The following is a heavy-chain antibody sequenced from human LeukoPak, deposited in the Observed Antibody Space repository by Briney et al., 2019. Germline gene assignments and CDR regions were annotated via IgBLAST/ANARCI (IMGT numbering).Heavy chain of an antibody. V-gene: IGHV4-61*02. CDR2: VYPSGNA. CDR3: ARRGYSTTYYEWFDP. Sequence: SQTLSLTCSVSGGSMTSTDYYWNWIRQPAGKGLEWIGRVYPSGNANYNPSLQTRVTISIDTSKNRFSLRLTSVTAADTAFYCCARRGYSTTYYEWFDPWGQGILVTVSS. CDR1: GGSMTSTDYY. D-gene: IGHD2/OR15-2a*01. J-gene: IGHJ5*02.